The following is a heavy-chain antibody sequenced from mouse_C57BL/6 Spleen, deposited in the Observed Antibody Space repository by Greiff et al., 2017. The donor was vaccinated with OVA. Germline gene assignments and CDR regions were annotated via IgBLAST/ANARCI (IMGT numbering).Heavy chain of an antibody. V-gene: IGHV1-52*01. CDR3: AIYYGSSYGFAY. CDR1: GYTFTSYW. D-gene: IGHD1-1*01. CDR2: IDPSDSET. J-gene: IGHJ3*01. Sequence: QVQLQQPGAELVRPGSSVKLSCKASGYTFTSYWMHWVKQRPIQGLEWIGNIDPSDSETHYNQKFKDKATLTVDKSSSTAYMQLSSLTSEDSAVYYCAIYYGSSYGFAYWGQGTLVTVSA.